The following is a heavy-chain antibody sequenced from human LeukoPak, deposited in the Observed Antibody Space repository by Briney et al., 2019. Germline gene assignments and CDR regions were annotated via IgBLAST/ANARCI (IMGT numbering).Heavy chain of an antibody. D-gene: IGHD1-14*01. V-gene: IGHV1-2*06. Sequence: ASVKVSCKASGYTFTDYYIHWVRQAPAQGLEWMGRINPNSGGTNYAQRFQGRVTVSRDTSISTAYMELSTLRSGDAAVYYCARDKRSTAGNWFDPWGQGTLVTVSS. CDR1: GYTFTDYY. CDR3: ARDKRSTAGNWFDP. CDR2: INPNSGGT. J-gene: IGHJ5*02.